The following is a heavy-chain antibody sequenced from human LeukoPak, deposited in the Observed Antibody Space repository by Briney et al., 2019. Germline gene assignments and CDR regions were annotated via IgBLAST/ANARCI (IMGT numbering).Heavy chain of an antibody. CDR2: IYYSGST. J-gene: IGHJ6*02. D-gene: IGHD2-2*01. CDR1: GGSISSYF. Sequence: SETLSLTCTVSGGSISSYFWSWIRQPPGKGLEWIGYIYYSGSTNYNPSLKSRVTISVDTSKNQFSLKLSSVTAAGTAVYYCARGRGYCSSTSCRGGYYYGMDVWGQGTTVTVSS. V-gene: IGHV4-59*12. CDR3: ARGRGYCSSTSCRGGYYYGMDV.